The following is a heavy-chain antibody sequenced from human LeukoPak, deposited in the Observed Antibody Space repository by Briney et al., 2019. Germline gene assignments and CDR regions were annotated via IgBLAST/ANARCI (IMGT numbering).Heavy chain of an antibody. J-gene: IGHJ6*03. CDR3: ARDHGVVVPAAYMDV. CDR2: ISAYNGNT. D-gene: IGHD2-2*01. V-gene: IGHV1-18*01. Sequence: GASVKVSCKASGYTFTSYGISRVRQAPGQGLEWMGWISAYNGNTNYAQKLQGRVTMTTDTSTSTAYVELRSLRSDDTAVYYCARDHGVVVPAAYMDVWGKGTTVTVSS. CDR1: GYTFTSYG.